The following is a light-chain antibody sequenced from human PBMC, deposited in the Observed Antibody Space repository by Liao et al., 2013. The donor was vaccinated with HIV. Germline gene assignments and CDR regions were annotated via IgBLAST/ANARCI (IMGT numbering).Light chain of an antibody. CDR2: QDV. CDR1: KLGDKY. V-gene: IGLV3-1*01. J-gene: IGLJ2*01. Sequence: YELTQPPSVSVSPGQTASLTCSGDKLGDKYASWYQQKPGQSPVLLIYQDVQRPSGIPERFSGSNSGNTATLTISGTQAMDEADYYCQAWDSSKGVFGGGTKLTVL. CDR3: QAWDSSKGV.